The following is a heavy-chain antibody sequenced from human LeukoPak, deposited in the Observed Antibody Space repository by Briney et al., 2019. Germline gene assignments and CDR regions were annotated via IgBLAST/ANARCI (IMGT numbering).Heavy chain of an antibody. Sequence: ASVKVSCKASGYTFTSYDINWVRQATGQGLEWMGWMNPNSGNTGYAQKFQGRVTITADESTSTAYMELSSLRSEDTAVYYCARERTTVTTYQMNWFDPWGQGTLVTVSS. CDR3: ARERTTVTTYQMNWFDP. V-gene: IGHV1-8*01. D-gene: IGHD4-17*01. CDR2: MNPNSGNT. CDR1: GYTFTSYD. J-gene: IGHJ5*02.